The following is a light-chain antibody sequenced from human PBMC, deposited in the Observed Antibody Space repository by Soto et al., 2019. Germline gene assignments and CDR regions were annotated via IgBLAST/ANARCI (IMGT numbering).Light chain of an antibody. CDR1: SSDVGGYNF. Sequence: QSALTQPPSASGSPGQSVTISCTGTSSDVGGYNFVSWYQQHPGKAPKLMIYEVSERPSGVPGRFSGSKSGNTASLTVSGLQAEDEADYYCNSYSGSNIVVFGGGTKVTGL. CDR3: NSYSGSNIVV. V-gene: IGLV2-8*01. CDR2: EVS. J-gene: IGLJ2*01.